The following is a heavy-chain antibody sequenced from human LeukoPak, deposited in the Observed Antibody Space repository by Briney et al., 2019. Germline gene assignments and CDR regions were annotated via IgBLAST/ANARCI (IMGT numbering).Heavy chain of an antibody. CDR3: TTDRISSSWNDAFDI. J-gene: IGHJ3*02. CDR1: GFTFSSYS. V-gene: IGHV3-21*01. Sequence: GGSLRLSCAASGFTFSSYSMNWVRQAPGKGLEWVSSISSSSSYIYYADSVKGRFTISRDNAKNSLYLQMNSLRAEDTAVYYCTTDRISSSWNDAFDIWGQGTMVTVSS. D-gene: IGHD6-13*01. CDR2: ISSSSSYI.